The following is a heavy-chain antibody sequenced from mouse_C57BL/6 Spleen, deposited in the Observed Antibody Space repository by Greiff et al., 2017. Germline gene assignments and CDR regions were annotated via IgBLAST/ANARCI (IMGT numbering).Heavy chain of an antibody. CDR3: ARIYDGYRYAMDY. V-gene: IGHV1-18*01. J-gene: IGHJ4*01. CDR2: INPNNGGT. CDR1: GYTFTDYN. Sequence: EVQLQESGPELVKPGASVKIPCKASGYTFTDYNMDWVKQSHGKSLEWIGDINPNNGGTIYNQKFKGKATLTVDKSSSTAYMELRSLTSEDTAVYYCARIYDGYRYAMDYWGQGTSVTVSS. D-gene: IGHD2-3*01.